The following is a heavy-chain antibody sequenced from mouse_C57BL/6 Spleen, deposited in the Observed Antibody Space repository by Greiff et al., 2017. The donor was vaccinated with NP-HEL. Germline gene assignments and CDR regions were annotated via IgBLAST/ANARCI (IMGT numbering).Heavy chain of an antibody. J-gene: IGHJ2*01. CDR2: INPNYGTT. Sequence: EVQLQQSGPELVKPGASVKISCKASGYSFTDYNMNWVKQSNGKSLEWIGVINPNYGTTSYNQKFKGKATLTVDQSSSTAYMELNSLTSEDSEVYYGAREGYYYGSNPYFDYWGQGTTLTVSS. CDR1: GYSFTDYN. V-gene: IGHV1-39*01. D-gene: IGHD1-1*01. CDR3: AREGYYYGSNPYFDY.